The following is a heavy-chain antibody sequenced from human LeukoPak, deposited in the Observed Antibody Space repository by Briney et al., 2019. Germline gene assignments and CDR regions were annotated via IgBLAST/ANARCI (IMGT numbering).Heavy chain of an antibody. Sequence: ASVKVSCKTSGYTFTSYYMHWVRQAPGQGLEWMGWMNPNSGNTGYAQKFQGRVTMTRNTSISTVYMELSSLRSEDTAVYYCARGKWELPVPRAFDIWGQGTMVTVSS. J-gene: IGHJ3*02. V-gene: IGHV1-8*02. D-gene: IGHD1-26*01. CDR3: ARGKWELPVPRAFDI. CDR1: GYTFTSYY. CDR2: MNPNSGNT.